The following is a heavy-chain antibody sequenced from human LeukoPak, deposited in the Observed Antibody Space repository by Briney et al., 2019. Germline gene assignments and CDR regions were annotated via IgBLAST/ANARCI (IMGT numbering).Heavy chain of an antibody. CDR3: ARPPPDSSGWGFDY. D-gene: IGHD6-19*01. CDR2: ISAYNGNT. J-gene: IGHJ4*02. V-gene: IGHV1-18*01. Sequence: ASVKVSCKASGYTFTSYGISWVRQAPGQGLEWMGWISAYNGNTNYAQKLQGRVTITRDTSASTAYMELSSLRSEDTAVYYCARPPPDSSGWGFDYWGQGTLVTVSS. CDR1: GYTFTSYG.